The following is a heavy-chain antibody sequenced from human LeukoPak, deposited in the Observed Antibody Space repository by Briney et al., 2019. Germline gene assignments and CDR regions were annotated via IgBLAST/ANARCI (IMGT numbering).Heavy chain of an antibody. V-gene: IGHV4-4*07. Sequence: SETLSLTXTVSNDDFSESYWSWTRQPAGKGLEWIGRIYASGTTNYNPSLKSRVTLSADTSKNQFSLKMRSVTAADTATYYCARGGRWHQFEDYWGQGALVIVSS. CDR1: NDDFSESY. D-gene: IGHD5-24*01. CDR2: IYASGTT. J-gene: IGHJ4*02. CDR3: ARGGRWHQFEDY.